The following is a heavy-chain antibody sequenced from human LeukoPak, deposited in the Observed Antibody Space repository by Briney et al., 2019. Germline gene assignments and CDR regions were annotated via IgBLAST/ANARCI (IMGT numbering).Heavy chain of an antibody. V-gene: IGHV3-48*03. CDR3: ASRRLAVATTRAFDC. Sequence: PGGSLRLSCAASGFTLSTYYEMNWVRQAPGKGLEWVSYIGPTAIHYADSLKGRFTISRDNAKNPLYLQMNSLRAEDTAVYYCASRRLAVATTRAFDCWGQGTLVSVSS. CDR1: GFTLSTY. D-gene: IGHD5-12*01. J-gene: IGHJ4*02. CDR2: IGPTAI.